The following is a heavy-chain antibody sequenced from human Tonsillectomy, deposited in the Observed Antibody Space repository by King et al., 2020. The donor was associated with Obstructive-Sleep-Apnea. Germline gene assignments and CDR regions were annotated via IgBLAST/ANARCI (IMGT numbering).Heavy chain of an antibody. V-gene: IGHV3-30-3*01. CDR2: LSYDGNNK. Sequence: VQLVESGGGVVQPGRSLRLSCAASGFTFSSYAMHWVRQAPGKGLEWVAVLSYDGNNKYYADSVKGRFTISRDNSKKTLYLQMNSLRAEDTAVYYCASWPEGSSGSDFDYWGQGTLVTVSS. J-gene: IGHJ4*02. D-gene: IGHD3-3*01. CDR3: ASWPEGSSGSDFDY. CDR1: GFTFSSYA.